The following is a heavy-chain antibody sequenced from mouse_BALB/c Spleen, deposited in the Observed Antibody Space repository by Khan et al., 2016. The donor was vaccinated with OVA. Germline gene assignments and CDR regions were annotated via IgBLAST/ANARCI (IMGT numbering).Heavy chain of an antibody. CDR1: GYRFTSYI. D-gene: IGHD4-1*01. V-gene: IGHV1S136*01. CDR3: ARGNWQSYYFDY. CDR2: INPYNGAT. Sequence: VQLQQSGPELVKPGTSVKMSCKASGYRFTSYIIHWVKQRPGQGLEWIGYINPYNGATKYNEKFKGKATLTSDKSSNTAYMELSSLTSEDSAVYYCARGNWQSYYFDYWCQGTTRTVSS. J-gene: IGHJ2*01.